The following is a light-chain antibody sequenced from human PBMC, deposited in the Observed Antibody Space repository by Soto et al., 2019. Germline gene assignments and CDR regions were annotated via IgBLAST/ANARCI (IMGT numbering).Light chain of an antibody. J-gene: IGKJ4*01. CDR2: GAS. Sequence: EIVLTQSPGTLSLSPGERATLSCRASQSVSSSYLAWYQQKPGQAHRLLSYGASSRATSIPDRFSGSGSGTHFNLTIIRLEPDDFAVYYCHQYDSSPLTFGGGTKVEIK. CDR3: HQYDSSPLT. V-gene: IGKV3-20*01. CDR1: QSVSSSY.